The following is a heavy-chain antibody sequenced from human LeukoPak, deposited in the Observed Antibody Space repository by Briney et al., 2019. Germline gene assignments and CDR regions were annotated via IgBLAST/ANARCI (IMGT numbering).Heavy chain of an antibody. CDR2: LIPIFGTA. V-gene: IGHV1-69*13. J-gene: IGHJ4*02. Sequence: SVKVSCKASGGTFSSYAISWVRQAPGQGLEWMGGLIPIFGTANCAQKFQGRVTITADESTSTAYMELSSLRSEDTAVYYCARRPNYYDSSGYYYVSYFDYWGQRTLVTVSS. CDR3: ARRPNYYDSSGYYYVSYFDY. CDR1: GGTFSSYA. D-gene: IGHD3-22*01.